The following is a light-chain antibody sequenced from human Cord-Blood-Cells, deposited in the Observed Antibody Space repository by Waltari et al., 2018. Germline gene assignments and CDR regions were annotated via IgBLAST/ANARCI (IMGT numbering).Light chain of an antibody. CDR3: QQYNSYWT. CDR1: QSISSW. CDR2: KAS. Sequence: DIQMTQSPSTLSASVGDRVTITCRASQSISSWLAWYQQKPGKAPKLLIYKASSLESGVPSRFSGIGSGTKFTLTISSLKPDEFATYYCQQYNSYWTFGQGTKVEIK. V-gene: IGKV1-5*03. J-gene: IGKJ1*01.